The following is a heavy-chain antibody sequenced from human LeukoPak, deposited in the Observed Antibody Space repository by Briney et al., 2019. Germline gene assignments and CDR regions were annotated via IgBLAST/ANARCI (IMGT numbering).Heavy chain of an antibody. J-gene: IGHJ6*03. CDR1: GGSISSGGYY. CDR3: ARGVQPYYYYMNV. V-gene: IGHV4-30-2*01. CDR2: IYHSGST. D-gene: IGHD6-13*01. Sequence: SETLSLTCTVSGGSISSGGYYWSWIRQPPGKGLEWIGYIYHSGSTYYNPSLKSRVTISVDRSKNQFSLKLSSVTAADTAVYYCARGVQPYYYYMNVWGKGTTVTVSS.